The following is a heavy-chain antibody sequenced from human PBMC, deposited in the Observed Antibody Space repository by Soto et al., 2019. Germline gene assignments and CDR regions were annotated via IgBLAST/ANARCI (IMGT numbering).Heavy chain of an antibody. CDR1: GGTFSCYT. V-gene: IGHV1-69*02. Sequence: QVQLVQSGAEVKKPGSSVKVSCKASGGTFSCYTISWVRQAPGQGLEWMGRIIPILGIANYAQKFQGRVTITADKSTSTAYMELSSLRSEDTAVYYCARSASMIVVGDDYWGQGTLVTVSS. CDR2: IIPILGIA. J-gene: IGHJ4*02. CDR3: ARSASMIVVGDDY. D-gene: IGHD3-22*01.